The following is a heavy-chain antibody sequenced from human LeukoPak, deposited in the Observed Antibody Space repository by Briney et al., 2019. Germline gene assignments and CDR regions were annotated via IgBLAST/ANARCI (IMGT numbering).Heavy chain of an antibody. D-gene: IGHD2-2*01. CDR2: ISAYNGNT. V-gene: IGHV1-18*01. CDR1: GYTFTSYG. CDR3: ARGVVVPAAVDKFDY. J-gene: IGHJ4*02. Sequence: ASVXVSCKASGYTFTSYGISWVRQAPGQGLEWMGWISAYNGNTNYAQKLQGRVTMTTDTSTSTAYMELRSLRSDDTAVYYCARGVVVPAAVDKFDYWGQGTLVTVSS.